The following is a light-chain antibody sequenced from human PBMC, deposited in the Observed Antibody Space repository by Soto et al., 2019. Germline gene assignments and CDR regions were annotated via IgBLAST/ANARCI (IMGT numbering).Light chain of an antibody. Sequence: DIQMTQSPSTLSASVGDRVTITCRASQSINTWLAWYQQQAGKAPKLLIYDASSLESGVPSRFSGSGSGTEFTLTISSLQPDDFATYDCQQYNSYFTFGPGTKVDIK. CDR3: QQYNSYFT. J-gene: IGKJ3*01. CDR1: QSINTW. V-gene: IGKV1-5*01. CDR2: DAS.